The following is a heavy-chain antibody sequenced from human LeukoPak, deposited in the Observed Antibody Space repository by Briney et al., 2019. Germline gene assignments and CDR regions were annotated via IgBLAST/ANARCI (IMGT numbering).Heavy chain of an antibody. J-gene: IGHJ6*02. CDR2: INHSGST. Sequence: SETLSLTCAVYGGSFSGYYWSWIRQPPGKGLEWIGEINHSGSTNYNPSLKSRVTISVDTSKNQFSLKLSSVTAADTAVYYCARGQYNWNYYYYYGMDVWGQGTTVTVSS. CDR3: ARGQYNWNYYYYYGMDV. CDR1: GGSFSGYY. V-gene: IGHV4-34*01. D-gene: IGHD1-20*01.